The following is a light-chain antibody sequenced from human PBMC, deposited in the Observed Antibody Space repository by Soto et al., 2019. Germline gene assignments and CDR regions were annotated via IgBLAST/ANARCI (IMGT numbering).Light chain of an antibody. CDR1: QGIRND. Sequence: DIQMTQFPSSLSASVGDRVTITCRASQGIRNDLAWYQQKPGKAPKRLIYAASSLQSGVPSTFSGSGSEPEFTLAISSLQPEDFATFYCLQHSTYPLTFGQGTKVEIK. CDR2: AAS. V-gene: IGKV1-17*01. CDR3: LQHSTYPLT. J-gene: IGKJ1*01.